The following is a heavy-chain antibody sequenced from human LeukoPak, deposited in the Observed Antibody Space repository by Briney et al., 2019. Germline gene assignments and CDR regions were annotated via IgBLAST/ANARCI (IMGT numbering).Heavy chain of an antibody. V-gene: IGHV3-74*01. Sequence: GGSLRLSCAASGFPLSSYWMHWVRQTAGKGLVWVSRINSGGSGTSYADSVEGRFTISRDNAKNILYLQMNSLRAEDTALYYCATSLGPLTEYWGQGTLVTVSS. J-gene: IGHJ4*02. CDR3: ATSLGPLTEY. D-gene: IGHD7-27*01. CDR1: GFPLSSYW. CDR2: INSGGSGT.